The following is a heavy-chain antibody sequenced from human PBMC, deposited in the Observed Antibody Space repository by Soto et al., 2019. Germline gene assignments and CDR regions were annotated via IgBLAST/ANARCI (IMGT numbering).Heavy chain of an antibody. CDR1: GYTFTSYG. V-gene: IGHV1-18*01. CDR2: ISAYNGNT. D-gene: IGHD6-19*01. Sequence: ASVKVSCKASGYTFTSYGISWVRQAPGQGLEWMGWISAYNGNTNYAQKLQGRVTMTTDTSTSTAYMELRSLRSDDTAVYYCARDPGIAVAGSLFDPWGQGTLVTVSS. J-gene: IGHJ5*02. CDR3: ARDPGIAVAGSLFDP.